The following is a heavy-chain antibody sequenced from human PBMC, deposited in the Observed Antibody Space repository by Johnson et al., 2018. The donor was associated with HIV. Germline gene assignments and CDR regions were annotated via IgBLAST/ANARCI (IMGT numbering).Heavy chain of an antibody. V-gene: IGHV3-30*04. CDR1: GFIFSRYA. CDR2: ISYDGSNK. Sequence: QVQLVESGGGLVKPGGSLRLSCAASGFIFSRYAMHWVRQAPGEGLEWVAVISYDGSNKYYADSVKGRFTISRDNSKNTLYLQMNGLRAEDTAVYYCAPAGPDAFDIWGQGTMGTVSS. D-gene: IGHD6-13*01. J-gene: IGHJ3*02. CDR3: APAGPDAFDI.